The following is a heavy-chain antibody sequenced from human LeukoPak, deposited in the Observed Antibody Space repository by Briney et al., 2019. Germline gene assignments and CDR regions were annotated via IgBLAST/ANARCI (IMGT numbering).Heavy chain of an antibody. CDR2: ISSSGSTK. J-gene: IGHJ4*02. D-gene: IGHD6-13*01. Sequence: GGSLRLSCAASGFTFSSYSMNWVRQAPGKGLEWVSYISSSGSTKYYADSVKGRFTISRDNAKTSLSLQMSSLRAEDTAVYYCASLKTRSSSYVDYWGQGTLVTVSS. CDR1: GFTFSSYS. CDR3: ASLKTRSSSYVDY. V-gene: IGHV3-48*04.